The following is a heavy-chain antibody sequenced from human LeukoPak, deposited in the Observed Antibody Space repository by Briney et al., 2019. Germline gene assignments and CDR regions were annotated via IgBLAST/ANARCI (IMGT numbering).Heavy chain of an antibody. Sequence: PSETLSLTCAVYGGSFSGYYWSWIRQPPGKGLEWIGEINHSGSTNYNPSLKSRVTISVDTSKNQFFLKLSSVTAADTAVYYCARVMTTVTGSFDYWGQGTLVTVSS. D-gene: IGHD4-17*01. V-gene: IGHV4-34*01. J-gene: IGHJ4*02. CDR1: GGSFSGYY. CDR2: INHSGST. CDR3: ARVMTTVTGSFDY.